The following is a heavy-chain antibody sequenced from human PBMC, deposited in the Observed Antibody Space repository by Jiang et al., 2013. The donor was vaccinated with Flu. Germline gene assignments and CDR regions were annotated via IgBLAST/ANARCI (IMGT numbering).Heavy chain of an antibody. J-gene: IGHJ4*02. Sequence: VQLLESGGGLVKPGGSLTVSCSTSGFTVAKHTLHWVRQAPGKGLEWVASISSSGSSTFYAESLRGQFAISRDNAKNSLFLVMNSLRVEDTAMYFCARDSLGSSSSWYYFDCWGQGTLVTVSS. CDR2: ISSSGSST. CDR3: ARDSLGSSSSWYYFDC. V-gene: IGHV3-21*01. D-gene: IGHD6-13*01. CDR1: GFTVAKHT.